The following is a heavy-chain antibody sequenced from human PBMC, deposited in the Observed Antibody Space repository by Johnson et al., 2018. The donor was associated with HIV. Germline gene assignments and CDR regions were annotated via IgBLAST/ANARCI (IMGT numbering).Heavy chain of an antibody. V-gene: IGHV3-13*01. CDR1: GFTFSSYD. CDR3: ARDRSKGGAFDI. CDR2: IGTAGDT. J-gene: IGHJ3*02. Sequence: EVQLVESGGGVVQPGRSLRLSCAASGFTFSSYDMHWVRQTTGKGLESVSGIGTAGDTYYPGSVKGRFTISRENAKNSLYLQMNSLRAGDTAVYYCARDRSKGGAFDIWGQGTMVTVSS. D-gene: IGHD2/OR15-2a*01.